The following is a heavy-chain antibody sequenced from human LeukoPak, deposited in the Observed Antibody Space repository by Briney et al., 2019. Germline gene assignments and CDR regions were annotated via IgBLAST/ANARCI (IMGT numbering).Heavy chain of an antibody. CDR3: ARLENYYGSESYYKDY. CDR2: INHSGST. V-gene: IGHV4-34*01. J-gene: IGHJ4*02. D-gene: IGHD3-10*01. CDR1: GGSFSGYY. Sequence: PSETLSLTCAVYGGSFSGYYWSWIRQPPGKGLEWIGEINHSGSTNYNPSLKSRVTISVDTSKNQFSLKLSSVTAADTAVYYCARLENYYGSESYYKDYWGQGTLVTVSS.